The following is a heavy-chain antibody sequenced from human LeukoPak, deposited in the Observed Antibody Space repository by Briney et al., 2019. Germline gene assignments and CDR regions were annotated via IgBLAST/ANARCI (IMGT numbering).Heavy chain of an antibody. V-gene: IGHV3-30*02. J-gene: IGHJ4*02. D-gene: IGHD6-6*01. Sequence: PGGSLRLSCAASGFTFSSYGVHWVRQAPGKGLEWVAFIRYDGSNKYYADSVKGRSTISRDNSKNTLYLQMNSLRAEDTAVYYCAKDVSLAAGPDYWGQGTLVTVSS. CDR2: IRYDGSNK. CDR1: GFTFSSYG. CDR3: AKDVSLAAGPDY.